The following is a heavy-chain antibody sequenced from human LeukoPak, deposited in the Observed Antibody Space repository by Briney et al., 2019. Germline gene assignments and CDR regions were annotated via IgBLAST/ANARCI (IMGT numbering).Heavy chain of an antibody. D-gene: IGHD3-22*01. CDR2: IWNDGSSK. V-gene: IGHV3-33*06. J-gene: IGHJ4*02. Sequence: GRSLRLSCAASGFTFTKYAMHWVRQAPGKGLEWVAVIWNDGSSKYYADSVKGRFTMSRDNSKNTLYLQMNSLRAEDTAVYYCAKDYDNSGYYFDYWGQGTLVVVSP. CDR3: AKDYDNSGYYFDY. CDR1: GFTFTKYA.